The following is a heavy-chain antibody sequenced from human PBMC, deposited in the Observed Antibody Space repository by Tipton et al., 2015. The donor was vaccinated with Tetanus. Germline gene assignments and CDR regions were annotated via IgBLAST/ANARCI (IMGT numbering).Heavy chain of an antibody. CDR2: IYRTGST. Sequence: TLSLTCSVSGDSVSSGSYYWTWIRQPPGKGLEWIGYIYRTGSTKYNSSLRDRVTIALDTSKNQFSLKLNSVTAADTAVYYCARTADNWFDPWGQGTLVSVSS. D-gene: IGHD2-21*02. CDR3: ARTADNWFDP. V-gene: IGHV4-61*01. CDR1: GDSVSSGSYY. J-gene: IGHJ5*02.